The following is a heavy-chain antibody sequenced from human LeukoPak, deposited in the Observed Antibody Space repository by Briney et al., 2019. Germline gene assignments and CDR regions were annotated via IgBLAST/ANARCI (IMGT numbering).Heavy chain of an antibody. CDR1: GFTFSTFA. Sequence: GGSLRHSCAASGFTFSTFAMLWVRQPPGKGLEWVSSIFPSGGEIHYADSVRGRFTISRDNSKSILSLQMNSLRAEDTAIYYCATYRQVLLPFESWGQGTLVTVSS. V-gene: IGHV3-23*01. D-gene: IGHD5-18*01. CDR3: ATYRQVLLPFES. CDR2: IFPSGGEI. J-gene: IGHJ4*02.